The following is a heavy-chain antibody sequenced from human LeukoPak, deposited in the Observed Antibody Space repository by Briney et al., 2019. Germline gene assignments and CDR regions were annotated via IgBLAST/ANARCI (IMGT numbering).Heavy chain of an antibody. CDR2: IKQDGSET. CDR1: GFTFSTYW. Sequence: PGGSLRLSCATSGFTFSTYWMSWVRQAPGKGLEWVANIKQDGSETYYADSVKGRFTIFRDNGKNSLYLQMDSLRVEDTAVYYCANGDGFDYWGQGTLVIVSS. V-gene: IGHV3-7*01. J-gene: IGHJ4*02. CDR3: ANGDGFDY. D-gene: IGHD5-24*01.